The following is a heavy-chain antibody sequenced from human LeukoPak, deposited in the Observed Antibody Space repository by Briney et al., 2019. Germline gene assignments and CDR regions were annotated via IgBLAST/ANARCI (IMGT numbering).Heavy chain of an antibody. CDR1: GFTLSSYA. V-gene: IGHV3-48*03. J-gene: IGHJ4*02. Sequence: GSLRLSCAASGFTLSSYAMNWVRLAPGAGMEWNSYISRTGKSIYYADSVKGRFTISRDSAKNSLYLQMNSLRAEDTAVYYCARGPYSSNWYVDYWGQGTLVTVAS. CDR2: ISRTGKSI. D-gene: IGHD6-13*01. CDR3: ARGPYSSNWYVDY.